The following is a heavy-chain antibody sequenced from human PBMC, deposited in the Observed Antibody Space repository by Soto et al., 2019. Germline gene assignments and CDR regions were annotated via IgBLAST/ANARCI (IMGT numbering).Heavy chain of an antibody. CDR3: ARDLAKGGGSAGFDY. CDR1: GYTFTVYY. D-gene: IGHD1-26*01. Sequence: ASVKVSCKASGYTFTVYYIHWVRQAPGQGLEWMGWINPKSGGTMYPQKFQGRVTMTWDTSISTAYMALTRLRSDDTAVYYCARDLAKGGGSAGFDYWGQGTLVTVSS. J-gene: IGHJ4*02. V-gene: IGHV1-2*02. CDR2: INPKSGGT.